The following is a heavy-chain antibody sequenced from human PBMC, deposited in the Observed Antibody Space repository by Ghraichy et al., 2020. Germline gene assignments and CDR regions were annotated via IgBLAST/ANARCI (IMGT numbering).Heavy chain of an antibody. CDR1: GGSMSTTNHY. CDR3: ARLRLTVFGTGWDR. Sequence: SETLSLTCSVSGGSMSTTNHYWGWIRQPPGKGLEWIANVYYNGSTYYHPSLRSRVAISVDTSKNQFSLRLSSVTAADTAVYYCARLRLTVFGTGWDRWGQGTLVTVSS. CDR2: VYYNGST. V-gene: IGHV4-39*01. D-gene: IGHD3-16*01. J-gene: IGHJ5*02.